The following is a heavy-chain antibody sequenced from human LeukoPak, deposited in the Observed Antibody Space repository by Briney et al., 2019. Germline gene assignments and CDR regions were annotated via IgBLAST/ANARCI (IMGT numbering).Heavy chain of an antibody. CDR2: IYYTGNT. V-gene: IGHV4-59*01. J-gene: IGHJ4*02. D-gene: IGHD6-19*01. CDR3: ARDQTRRPVAGTVLHKY. Sequence: SETLSLTCTVSGASISTSYWSWIRQPPGKGLEWIGYIYYTGNTNYNPSLKSRVTISVDTSKNQFSLKLSSVTAADTAVYYCARDQTRRPVAGTVLHKYWGQGTLVTVSS. CDR1: GASISTSY.